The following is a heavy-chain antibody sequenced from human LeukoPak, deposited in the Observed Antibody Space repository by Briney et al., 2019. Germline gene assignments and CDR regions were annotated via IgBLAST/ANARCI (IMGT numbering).Heavy chain of an antibody. CDR2: INPNSGGT. J-gene: IGHJ4*02. Sequence: ASVKVSCKASGYTFTGYHMHWVRQAPGQGLEWMGWINPNSGGTNYAQKFQGRVTMTRDTSISTAYMELSRLRSDDTAVYYCARGPYYGSGSYYYWGQGTLVTVSS. CDR3: ARGPYYGSGSYYY. V-gene: IGHV1-2*02. CDR1: GYTFTGYH. D-gene: IGHD3-10*01.